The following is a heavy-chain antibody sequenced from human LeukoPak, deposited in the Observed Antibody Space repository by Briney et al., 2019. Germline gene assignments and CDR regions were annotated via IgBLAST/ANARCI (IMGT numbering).Heavy chain of an antibody. CDR2: IFYRRDT. J-gene: IGHJ4*02. V-gene: IGHV4-39*01. Sequence: SETLSLTCTVSGGSIDSSSHYWGWIRQPPGKGLEWIGNIFYRRDTYYDPSLKSRVTMSVDVSNNQFSLKLNSVAAADTAVYFCARLTGYSYGVFDSWGQGALVTVSS. CDR3: ARLTGYSYGVFDS. CDR1: GGSIDSSSHY. D-gene: IGHD5-18*01.